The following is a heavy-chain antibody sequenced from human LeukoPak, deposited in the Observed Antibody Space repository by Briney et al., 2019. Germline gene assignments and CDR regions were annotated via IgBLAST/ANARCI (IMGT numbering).Heavy chain of an antibody. CDR3: ARSNHGCHDY. Sequence: GGSLRLSCAASGFTFSSYSMNWVRQAPGKGLEWVSSISSSSSYIYYADSVKGRFTISRDNAKNTLYLQMNSLRAEDTAVYYCARSNHGCHDYWGQGTLVTVSS. J-gene: IGHJ4*02. V-gene: IGHV3-21*01. D-gene: IGHD4-11*01. CDR2: ISSSSSYI. CDR1: GFTFSSYS.